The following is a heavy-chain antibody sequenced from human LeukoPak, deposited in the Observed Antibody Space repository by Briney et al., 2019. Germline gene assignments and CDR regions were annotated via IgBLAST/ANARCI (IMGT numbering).Heavy chain of an antibody. CDR3: TRGIAVAAEARGRDYFYY. J-gene: IGHJ4*02. CDR2: IRSKANGGTT. V-gene: IGHV3-49*03. CDR1: GFTFGDYA. D-gene: IGHD6-19*01. Sequence: GGSLRLSCTAYGFTFGDYAMSWFRQAPGKGLEWVGFIRSKANGGTTEYAASVKGRFTNSRDDSKSLGHPPMNSPKTEDTARYYFTRGIAVAAEARGRDYFYYWGQGTLVTVSS.